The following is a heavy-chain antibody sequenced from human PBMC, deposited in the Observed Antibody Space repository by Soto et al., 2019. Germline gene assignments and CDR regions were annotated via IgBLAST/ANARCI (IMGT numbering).Heavy chain of an antibody. CDR2: ISGSGSGT. CDR3: AKRSYTIES. CDR1: GFTFSSYA. V-gene: IGHV3-23*01. D-gene: IGHD1-26*01. Sequence: GGSLRLSCAASGFTFSSYAMSWVRQAPGKGLEWVSGISGSGSGTDYADSVKGRFTISRDNSKNTLYLQMNTLRAEDTAVYYCAKRSYTIESWGQGTLLTVS. J-gene: IGHJ4*02.